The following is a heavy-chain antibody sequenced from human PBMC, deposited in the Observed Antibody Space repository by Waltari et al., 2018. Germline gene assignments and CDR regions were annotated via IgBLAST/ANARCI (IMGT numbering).Heavy chain of an antibody. J-gene: IGHJ6*03. Sequence: QVQLVASGGGVVQPGRSLRLSFAASGFPFSSCGMHGVRQAPGKGLEWVAVIWYDGSNKYYADSVKGRFTISRDNSKNTLYLQMNSLRAEDTAMYYCAKGVGQLGAYYYYMDVWGKGTTVTVSS. CDR1: GFPFSSCG. CDR3: AKGVGQLGAYYYYMDV. D-gene: IGHD6-6*01. V-gene: IGHV3-30*18. CDR2: IWYDGSNK.